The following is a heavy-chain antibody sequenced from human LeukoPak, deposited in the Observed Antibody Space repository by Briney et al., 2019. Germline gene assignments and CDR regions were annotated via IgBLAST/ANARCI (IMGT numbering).Heavy chain of an antibody. Sequence: SVKVSCKASGGTFSSYAISWVRQAPGQGLEWMGRIIPILGIANYAQKFQGRVTITADKSTSTAYMELSSLRSEDTAVYYCARDYRMVRGAIRYYYYGMDVWGQGTTVTVSS. CDR1: GGTFSSYA. D-gene: IGHD3-10*01. CDR2: IIPILGIA. CDR3: ARDYRMVRGAIRYYYYGMDV. V-gene: IGHV1-69*04. J-gene: IGHJ6*02.